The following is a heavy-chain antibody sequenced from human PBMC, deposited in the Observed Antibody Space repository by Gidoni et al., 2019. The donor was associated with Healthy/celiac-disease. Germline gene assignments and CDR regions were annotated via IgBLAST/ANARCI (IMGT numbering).Heavy chain of an antibody. D-gene: IGHD1-26*01. J-gene: IGHJ5*02. Sequence: QVQLQQWGAGRLKPSETLSLPRALYGVSFSGYDWSWIRQPPGKGLEWIGEINHSGSTNYNPSLKGRVTISVDTSKNQCSLKLSSVTAADTAVYYCARGREGFDPWGQGTLVTVSS. CDR1: GVSFSGYD. CDR3: ARGREGFDP. CDR2: INHSGST. V-gene: IGHV4-34*01.